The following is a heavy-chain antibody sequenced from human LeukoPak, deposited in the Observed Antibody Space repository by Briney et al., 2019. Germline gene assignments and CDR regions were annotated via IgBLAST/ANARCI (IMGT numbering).Heavy chain of an antibody. V-gene: IGHV4-59*10. CDR3: ARGAGAVDYFDY. Sequence: SETLSLTCAVDGGSFSGYYWSWIRQPAGKGLEWIGRIYTSGSTNYNPSLKSRVTMSVDTSKNQFSLKLSSVTAADTAVYYCARGAGAVDYFDYWGQGTLVTVSS. CDR2: IYTSGST. D-gene: IGHD6-19*01. CDR1: GGSFSGYY. J-gene: IGHJ4*02.